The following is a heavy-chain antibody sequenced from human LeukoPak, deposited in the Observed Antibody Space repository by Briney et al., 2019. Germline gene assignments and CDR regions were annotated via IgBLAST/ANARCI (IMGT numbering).Heavy chain of an antibody. CDR1: GASISSYY. J-gene: IGHJ4*02. V-gene: IGHV4-59*01. D-gene: IGHD6-13*01. Sequence: SETLSLTCTVSGASISSYYWSWIRQPPGKGLEWIGYIFYSGSTLYNPSLQSRVTTSVDTSKNQFSLKLTSVTAADTAVYYCASGPYPAAGTDHQFDYWGQGTLVTVSS. CDR2: IFYSGST. CDR3: ASGPYPAAGTDHQFDY.